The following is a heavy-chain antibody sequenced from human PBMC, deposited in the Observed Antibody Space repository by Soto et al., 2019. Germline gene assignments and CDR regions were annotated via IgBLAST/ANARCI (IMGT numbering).Heavy chain of an antibody. V-gene: IGHV3-30-3*01. CDR2: ISYDGSNK. J-gene: IGHJ4*02. Sequence: GGSLRLSCAASGFTFSSYAMHWVRQAPGKGLEWVAVISYDGSNKYYADSVKGRFTISRDNSKNTLYLQMNSLRAEDTAVYYCASYYGSGSYYPFDYWGQGTLVTVSS. D-gene: IGHD3-10*01. CDR3: ASYYGSGSYYPFDY. CDR1: GFTFSSYA.